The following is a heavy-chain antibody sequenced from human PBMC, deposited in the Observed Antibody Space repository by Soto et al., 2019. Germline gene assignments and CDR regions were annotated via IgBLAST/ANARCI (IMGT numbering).Heavy chain of an antibody. CDR2: IIPIFGTA. Sequence: SVKVSCKASGGTFSSYAISWVRQAPGQGLEWMGGIIPIFGTANYAQKFQGRVTITADKSTSTAYMELSSLRSEYTAVYYCARSLGDFWSGYQVSRFDYWGKGTLVTVSS. CDR1: GGTFSSYA. CDR3: ARSLGDFWSGYQVSRFDY. D-gene: IGHD3-3*01. V-gene: IGHV1-69*06. J-gene: IGHJ4*02.